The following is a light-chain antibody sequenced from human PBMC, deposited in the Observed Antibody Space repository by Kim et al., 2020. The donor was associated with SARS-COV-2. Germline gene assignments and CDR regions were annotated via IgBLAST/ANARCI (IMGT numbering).Light chain of an antibody. CDR1: SGNIASNY. J-gene: IGLJ3*02. V-gene: IGLV6-57*01. Sequence: NFMLTQPHSVSESPGKTVTISCTRSSGNIASNYVQWYQQRPGSSPKIVIYEDDQRPSGVPDRFSGSIDSSSTSASLTISGLKTEDEAVYHCQSYDGNNRGVFGGGTQLTVL. CDR2: EDD. CDR3: QSYDGNNRGV.